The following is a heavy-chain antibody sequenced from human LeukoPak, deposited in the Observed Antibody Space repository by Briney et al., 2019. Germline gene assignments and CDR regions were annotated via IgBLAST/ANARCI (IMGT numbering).Heavy chain of an antibody. D-gene: IGHD2-2*01. V-gene: IGHV3-7*01. CDR2: IKPDGSEK. CDR3: ARSVVPAARSRFDP. CDR1: GFTFSNYW. Sequence: GGSLRLSCAASGFTFSNYWMSWVRQAPGKGLEWVANIKPDGSEKYYVGSVRGRFTISRDNAKNSLYLLMNSLTAEDTAMYYCARSVVPAARSRFDPWGQGTLATVSS. J-gene: IGHJ5*02.